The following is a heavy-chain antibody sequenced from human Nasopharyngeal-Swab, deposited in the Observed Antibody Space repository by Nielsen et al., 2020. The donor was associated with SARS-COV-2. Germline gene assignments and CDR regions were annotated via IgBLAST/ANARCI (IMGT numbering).Heavy chain of an antibody. CDR1: GFTFSSYA. D-gene: IGHD2-2*01. Sequence: GGSLRLSCAASGFTFSSYAMSWVRQAPGKGLEWVSAISGSGGSTYYADSVKGRFTISRDNSKNTLYLQMNSLRAEDTAVYYCAKDGSDCSSTSCYAYWYFDLWGRGTLVTVSS. CDR2: ISGSGGST. J-gene: IGHJ2*01. V-gene: IGHV3-23*01. CDR3: AKDGSDCSSTSCYAYWYFDL.